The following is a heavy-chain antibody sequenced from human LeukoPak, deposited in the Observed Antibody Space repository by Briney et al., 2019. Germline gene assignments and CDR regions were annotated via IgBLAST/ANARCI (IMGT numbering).Heavy chain of an antibody. CDR2: IKQDGSDK. CDR3: ARDTNWAFDY. CDR1: GFTFSGYW. D-gene: IGHD7-27*01. Sequence: PGGSLRLSCAASGFTFSGYWMSWVRQAPGKGLEWVANIKQDGSDKYYVDSVKGRFTISRDNAKNSLSLQMNSLRDEDTAVYYCARDTNWAFDYWGQGTLVTVSS. V-gene: IGHV3-7*01. J-gene: IGHJ4*02.